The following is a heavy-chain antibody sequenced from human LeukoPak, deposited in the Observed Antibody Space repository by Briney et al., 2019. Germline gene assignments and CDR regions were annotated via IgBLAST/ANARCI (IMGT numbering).Heavy chain of an antibody. CDR1: GFTFSTKS. D-gene: IGHD2-15*01. Sequence: GGSLRLSCAVSGFTFSTKSMNWVPQAPGKGLGWVSYITADSGTTYYADSVKGRFTISRDNAKNSLYLQMNTLRDEDTAVYYCASGDYFDYWGQGTLVTVSS. V-gene: IGHV3-48*02. CDR3: ASGDYFDY. J-gene: IGHJ4*02. CDR2: ITADSGTT.